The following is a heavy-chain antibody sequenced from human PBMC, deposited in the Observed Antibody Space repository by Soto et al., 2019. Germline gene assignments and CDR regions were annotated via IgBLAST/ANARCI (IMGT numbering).Heavy chain of an antibody. D-gene: IGHD2-15*01. CDR1: GFTFSSYA. V-gene: IGHV3-23*01. J-gene: IGHJ3*02. CDR3: AKSVVVVAASEAFDI. Sequence: GGSLRLSCAASGFTFSSYAMSWVRQAPGKGLEWVSAISGSGGSTYYADSGKDRFTISRDNSKNTQYLQMNSLRAEDKAVYYCAKSVVVVAASEAFDIWGQGTMVTVSS. CDR2: ISGSGGST.